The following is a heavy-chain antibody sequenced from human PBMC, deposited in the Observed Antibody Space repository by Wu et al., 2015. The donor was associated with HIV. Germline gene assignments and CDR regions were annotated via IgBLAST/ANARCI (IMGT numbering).Heavy chain of an antibody. V-gene: IGHV1-69*12. CDR3: ARGGMPAAIPDTADYFDY. CDR2: IIPIFGTA. J-gene: IGHJ4*02. D-gene: IGHD2-2*02. Sequence: QVQLVQSGAEVKKPGSSVKVSCKASGGTFSSYAISWVRQAPGQGLEWMGGIIPIFGTANYAQKFQGRVTITADESTSTAYMELSSLRSEDTAVYYCARGGMPAAIPDTADYFDYWGQGTLVTVSS. CDR1: GGTFSSYA.